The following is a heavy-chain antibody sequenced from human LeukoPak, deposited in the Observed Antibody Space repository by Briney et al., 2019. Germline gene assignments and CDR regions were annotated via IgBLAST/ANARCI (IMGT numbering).Heavy chain of an antibody. Sequence: SETLSLTCTVSGGSISSSSYYWGGIRQPPGKGLEWIGSINYSGSTYYNPSLKSRVTISVDTSKNQFSLKLSSVTAADTAVYYCASAISSRVYGDYFPFDYWGQGTLVTVSS. V-gene: IGHV4-39*01. D-gene: IGHD4-17*01. CDR3: ASAISSRVYGDYFPFDY. CDR1: GGSISSSSYY. J-gene: IGHJ4*02. CDR2: INYSGST.